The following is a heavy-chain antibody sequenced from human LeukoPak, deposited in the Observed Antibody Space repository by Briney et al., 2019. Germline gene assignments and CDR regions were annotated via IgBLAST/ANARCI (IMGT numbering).Heavy chain of an antibody. D-gene: IGHD3-10*01. CDR2: ISAYNGNT. V-gene: IGHV1-18*01. J-gene: IGHJ4*02. CDR1: GYTFTSYG. Sequence: SVKVSCKASGYTFTSYGISWVRQAPGQGLEWMGWISAYNGNTNYAQKFPGRVTMTRDTSISTAYMELSRLRSDDTAVYYCARSMWFGELSHDYWGQGTLVTVSS. CDR3: ARSMWFGELSHDY.